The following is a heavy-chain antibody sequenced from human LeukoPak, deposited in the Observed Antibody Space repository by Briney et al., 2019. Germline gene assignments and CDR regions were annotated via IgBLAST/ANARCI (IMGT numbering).Heavy chain of an antibody. CDR1: GFTFSSYA. D-gene: IGHD3-10*01. Sequence: GGSLRLSCAASGFTFSSYAMSWVRQAPGKGLEWVSAISGSGGSTYYADSVKGRFTISRDNSKNTLYLQMNSLRAEDTAVYYCAKGRYGSGSPGRYDYWGQGTLVTVSS. CDR3: AKGRYGSGSPGRYDY. J-gene: IGHJ4*02. CDR2: ISGSGGST. V-gene: IGHV3-23*01.